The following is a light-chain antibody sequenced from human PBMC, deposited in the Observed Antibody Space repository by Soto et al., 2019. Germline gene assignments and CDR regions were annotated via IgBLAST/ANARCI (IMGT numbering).Light chain of an antibody. CDR2: ESS. CDR1: QNVANY. CDR3: HQYYSSPTT. V-gene: IGKV3-11*01. J-gene: IGKJ4*01. Sequence: EIVLTQSPATLSLSPGERATLSCRASQNVANYLDWYQQKPGQAPRLLIYESSNRATGIAARFSGSGSGTDFTLTIDRLEPEDFAVYYCHQYYSSPTTVGGGTKVDIK.